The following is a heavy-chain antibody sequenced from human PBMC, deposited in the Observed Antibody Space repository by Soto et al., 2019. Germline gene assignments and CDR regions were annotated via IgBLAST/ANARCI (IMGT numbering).Heavy chain of an antibody. CDR3: ARDEGGSLRLGYYYYGMDV. CDR1: GYTFTSYG. Sequence: QVQLVQSGAEVKKPGASVKVPCKASGYTFTSYGISWVRQAPGQGLEWMGWISAYNGNTNYAQKLQGRVTMTTDTSTSTAYMELRSLRSDDTAVYYCARDEGGSLRLGYYYYGMDVWGQGTTVTVSS. CDR2: ISAYNGNT. V-gene: IGHV1-18*01. D-gene: IGHD5-12*01. J-gene: IGHJ6*02.